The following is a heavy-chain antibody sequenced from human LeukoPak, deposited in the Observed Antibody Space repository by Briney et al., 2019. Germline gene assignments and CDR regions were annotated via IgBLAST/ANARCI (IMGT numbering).Heavy chain of an antibody. V-gene: IGHV3-23*01. CDR3: GKTTVGYSSGRYPGWPVDY. Sequence: GGSLRLSCAASGFTFNNYDMCWVRQAPGKGLEWVSGIFGSGGSSHYADAVKGRFTISRDNSKNTVYLQLDSLRVEDTAVYYCGKTTVGYSSGRYPGWPVDYWGQGTLVTVSS. CDR2: IFGSGGSS. CDR1: GFTFNNYD. J-gene: IGHJ4*02. D-gene: IGHD2-15*01.